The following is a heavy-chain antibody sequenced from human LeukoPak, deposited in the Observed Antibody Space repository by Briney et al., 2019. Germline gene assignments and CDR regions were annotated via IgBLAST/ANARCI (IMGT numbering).Heavy chain of an antibody. D-gene: IGHD3-10*02. CDR1: GGSIRSSYYY. CDR3: VSRAPRDNYVRYLPMNY. J-gene: IGHJ4*02. V-gene: IGHV4-39*07. Sequence: PSETLSLTCTVSGGSIRSSYYYWGWIRQPPGKGLEWIGSIYDSGSTYYNPSLKSRVTISVDTSKNQFSLKLKSVTAADTAVYYCVSRAPRDNYVRYLPMNYWGQGTLVTVSS. CDR2: IYDSGST.